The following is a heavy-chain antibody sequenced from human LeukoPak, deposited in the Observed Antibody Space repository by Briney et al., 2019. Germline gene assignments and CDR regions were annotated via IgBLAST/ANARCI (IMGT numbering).Heavy chain of an antibody. CDR2: INPNSGGT. CDR3: ARVSTVVTPMSGY. D-gene: IGHD4-23*01. V-gene: IGHV1-2*02. CDR1: GYTFTGYY. Sequence: AASVKVSCKASGYTFTGYYMHWVRQAPGQGLEWMGWINPNSGGTNYAQKFQGRVTMTRDTSISTAYMELSRLRSDDTAVYYCARVSTVVTPMSGYWGQGTLVTVSS. J-gene: IGHJ4*02.